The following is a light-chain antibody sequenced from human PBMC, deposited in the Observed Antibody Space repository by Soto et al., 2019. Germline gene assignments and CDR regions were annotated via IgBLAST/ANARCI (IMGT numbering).Light chain of an antibody. CDR2: LGS. CDR1: QSLLHSNGYNY. Sequence: DIVLTQSPLSLPVAPGQSASISCRSTQSLLHSNGYNYLDWYLQKPGQSPQLLIYLGSNRASGVPDRFSGSGSGTDFALKISRVEAEDVGVYYCMQALQTLQTPHSFGQGTKLEIK. J-gene: IGKJ2*01. CDR3: MQALQTLQTPHS. V-gene: IGKV2-28*01.